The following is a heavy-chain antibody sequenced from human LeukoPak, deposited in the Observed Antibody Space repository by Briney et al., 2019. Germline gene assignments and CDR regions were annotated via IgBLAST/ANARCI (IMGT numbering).Heavy chain of an antibody. CDR3: ARRWNDAFDY. D-gene: IGHD1-1*01. J-gene: IGHJ4*02. CDR2: IYYSGRT. Sequence: SESLSLTCSVSGGSISSSSYYWGWIRHPPGKGLEWIGSIYYSGRTYYNPSLKSRVTISVDTSKNQFSLKLSSVTAADTAVYYCARRWNDAFDYWGQGTLVTVSS. V-gene: IGHV4-39*01. CDR1: GGSISSSSYY.